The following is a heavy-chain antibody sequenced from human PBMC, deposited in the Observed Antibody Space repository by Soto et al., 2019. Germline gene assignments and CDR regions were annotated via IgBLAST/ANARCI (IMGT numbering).Heavy chain of an antibody. CDR2: IKSKTDGGTT. CDR1: GFIFTNAS. V-gene: IGHV3-15*07. CDR3: ITEGPDGRAY. Sequence: PGGSLRLSCAAPGFIFTNASMNWVRLAPGKGLEWVARIKSKTDGGTTDYAAPVKGRFTISRDDSKNTLYLQMNSLKIEDTAVYYFITEGPDGRAYWGQGTQVTVSS. J-gene: IGHJ4*02.